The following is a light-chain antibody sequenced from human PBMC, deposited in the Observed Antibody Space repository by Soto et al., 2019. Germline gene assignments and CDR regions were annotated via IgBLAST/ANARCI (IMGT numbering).Light chain of an antibody. CDR1: QTVLNNY. CDR3: QQYGSSPRT. J-gene: IGKJ1*01. CDR2: GAS. Sequence: EVVLTQSPGTLSLSPGERATLSCRASQTVLNNYLTWYQQKPGQAPRRLIYGASSRATGIPDRFSGSGSGTDFTLTISRLEPEDFAVYYCQQYGSSPRTFGQGTKVDTK. V-gene: IGKV3-20*01.